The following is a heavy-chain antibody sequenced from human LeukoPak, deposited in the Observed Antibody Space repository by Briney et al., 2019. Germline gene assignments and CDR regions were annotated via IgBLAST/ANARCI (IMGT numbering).Heavy chain of an antibody. CDR2: ISWNSGSI. D-gene: IGHD6-19*01. Sequence: PGGSLRLSCAASAFTFDDYAMHWVRHAPGKGLEWVSGISWNSGSIGYADSVKGRFTTSRANAKNSLYLQMNSLRAEDTALYYCAKGPAGSVAGTNIDDWGQGTLVTVSS. CDR3: AKGPAGSVAGTNIDD. V-gene: IGHV3-9*01. J-gene: IGHJ4*02. CDR1: AFTFDDYA.